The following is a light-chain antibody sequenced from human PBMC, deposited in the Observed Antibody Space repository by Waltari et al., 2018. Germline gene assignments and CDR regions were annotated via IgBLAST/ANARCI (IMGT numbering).Light chain of an antibody. CDR2: DAS. Sequence: VVLTQSPATLSLSAGEGATLSCRASQNINTFLAWYQQKPGQAPRLLIYDASNRATGVPVRFSGGGSGTDFTLTISSLEPEDFAVYYCQQYGRSPVEYTFGQGTKLEIK. V-gene: IGKV3-11*01. CDR1: QNINTF. J-gene: IGKJ2*01. CDR3: QQYGRSPVEYT.